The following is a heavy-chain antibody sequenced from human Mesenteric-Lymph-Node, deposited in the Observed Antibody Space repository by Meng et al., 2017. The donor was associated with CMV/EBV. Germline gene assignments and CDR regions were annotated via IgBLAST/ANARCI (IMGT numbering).Heavy chain of an antibody. J-gene: IGHJ6*02. Sequence: ASVKVSCKASGYTFTGHYMHWLRQAPGQGLEWMGWINPNSGGTSYAQKFQGAVTISTDTSVNTAYLELSWLRSDDSAVYYCARALRSGSTSSGYYHYGMDVWGQGTTVTVSS. D-gene: IGHD3-3*01. V-gene: IGHV1-2*02. CDR3: ARALRSGSTSSGYYHYGMDV. CDR1: GYTFTGHY. CDR2: INPNSGGT.